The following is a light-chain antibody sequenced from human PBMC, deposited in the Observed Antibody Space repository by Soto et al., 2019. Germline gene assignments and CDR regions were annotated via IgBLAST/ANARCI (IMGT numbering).Light chain of an antibody. CDR3: QQYNNWPRT. J-gene: IGKJ1*01. CDR1: QSVSGN. CDR2: GAF. Sequence: EIVMTQSPATLSASPGEVATLACRATQSVSGNLAWYQKKPGQDPRILLYGAFTSATGLPARFSGSGSWPEFTLAISSLQSEDCAVYYCQQYNNWPRTFGQGTKVELK. V-gene: IGKV3-15*01.